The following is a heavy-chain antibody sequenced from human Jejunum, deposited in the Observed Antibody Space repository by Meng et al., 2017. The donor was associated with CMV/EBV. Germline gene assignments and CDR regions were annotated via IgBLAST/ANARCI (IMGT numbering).Heavy chain of an antibody. Sequence: VLLVESGGGLVKPGGSLRLSCTASGFNFNSAWMSWVRQAPGKGLEWVARVRNDGTTEYAAPVKGRFAISRENPLATVYLQMNGLESGDSGVYYCATDYPERPAQIDNWGQGALVTVSS. J-gene: IGHJ4*02. CDR1: GFNFNSAW. CDR2: VRNDGTT. V-gene: IGHV3-15*01. D-gene: IGHD2-2*01. CDR3: ATDYPERPAQIDN.